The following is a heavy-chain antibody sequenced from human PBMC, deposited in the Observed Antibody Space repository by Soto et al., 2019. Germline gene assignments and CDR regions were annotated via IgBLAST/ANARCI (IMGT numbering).Heavy chain of an antibody. CDR1: GFTFRSHS. V-gene: IGHV3-30*18. D-gene: IGHD3-22*01. Sequence: QVQLVESGGGVVQPGRSLTLSCTVSGFTFRSHSMHWVRQAPGKGLEWLAVISTNGNVKYYADSVKGRFTTSRDNSENTLSLQMQSLGPDDKAVSYCAKEFGHELWFFDFWGQGALVAVSS. CDR3: AKEFGHELWFFDF. CDR2: ISTNGNVK. J-gene: IGHJ4*02.